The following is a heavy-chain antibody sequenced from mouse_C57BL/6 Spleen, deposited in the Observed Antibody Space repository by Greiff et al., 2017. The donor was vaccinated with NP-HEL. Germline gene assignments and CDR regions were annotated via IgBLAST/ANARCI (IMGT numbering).Heavy chain of an antibody. V-gene: IGHV1-15*01. CDR3: TSDYGGYFDY. J-gene: IGHJ2*01. CDR1: GYTFTDYE. D-gene: IGHD2-4*01. CDR2: IDPETGGT. Sequence: QVQLKESGAELVRPGASVTLSCKASGYTFTDYEMHWVKQTPVHGLEWIGAIDPETGGTAYNQKFKGKAILTADKSSSTAYMELRSLTSEDSAVYYCTSDYGGYFDYWGQGTTLTVSS.